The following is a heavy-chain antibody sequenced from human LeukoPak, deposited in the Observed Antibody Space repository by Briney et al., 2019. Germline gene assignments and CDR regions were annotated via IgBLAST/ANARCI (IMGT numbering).Heavy chain of an antibody. J-gene: IGHJ4*02. CDR2: ISSSGTTI. V-gene: IGHV3-48*03. CDR1: GFTFSSYE. D-gene: IGHD1-26*01. Sequence: GGSLRLSCAASGFTFSSYEMNWVRQAPGKGLEWVSYISSSGTTIYYANSEKGRFTISRDNAKKSLYLQMNSLRVEDTGVYYCASWGEGALDNWGQGTLVTVSS. CDR3: ASWGEGALDN.